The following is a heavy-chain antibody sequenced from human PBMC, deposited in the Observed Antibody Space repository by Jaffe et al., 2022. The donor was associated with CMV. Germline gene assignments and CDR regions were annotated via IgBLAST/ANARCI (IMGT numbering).Heavy chain of an antibody. Sequence: EVQLVESGGGLVQPGGSLRLSCAVSGFTFSSYWMHWVRQAPGKGLVWVSRINSDGSSTSYADSVKGRFTISRDNAKNTLYLQMNSLGAEDTAVYYCARDRVTYWYFDLWGRGTLVTVSS. CDR3: ARDRVTYWYFDL. J-gene: IGHJ2*01. CDR1: GFTFSSYW. V-gene: IGHV3-74*01. D-gene: IGHD4-4*01. CDR2: INSDGSST.